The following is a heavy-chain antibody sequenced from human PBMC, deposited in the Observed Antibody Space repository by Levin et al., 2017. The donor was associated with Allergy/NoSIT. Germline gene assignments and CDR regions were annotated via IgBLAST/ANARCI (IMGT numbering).Heavy chain of an antibody. CDR2: ISSSSSTI. Sequence: GGSLRLSCAASGFTFSSYSMNWVRQAPGKGLEWVSYISSSSSTIYYADSVKGRFTISRDNAKNSLYLQMNSLRDEDTAVYYCARDLPGYCSSTSCYTPFDYWGQGTLLTVSS. J-gene: IGHJ4*02. CDR3: ARDLPGYCSSTSCYTPFDY. CDR1: GFTFSSYS. D-gene: IGHD2-2*02. V-gene: IGHV3-48*02.